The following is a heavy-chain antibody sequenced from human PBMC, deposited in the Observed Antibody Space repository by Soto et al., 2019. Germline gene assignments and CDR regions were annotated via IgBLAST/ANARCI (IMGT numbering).Heavy chain of an antibody. J-gene: IGHJ6*02. V-gene: IGHV1-8*01. CDR3: AIKFGELFIPYYGMDV. CDR2: MNPNSGNT. D-gene: IGHD3-10*01. Sequence: ASVKVSCKASGYTFTSDYINWVLQATGQGLEWMGWMNPNSGNTGYAQKFQGRVTMTRNTSISTAYMELSSLRSEDTAVYYCAIKFGELFIPYYGMDVWGQGTTVTVSS. CDR1: GYTFTSDY.